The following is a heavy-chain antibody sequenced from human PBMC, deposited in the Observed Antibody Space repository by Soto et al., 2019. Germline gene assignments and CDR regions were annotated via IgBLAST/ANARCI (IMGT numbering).Heavy chain of an antibody. V-gene: IGHV3-23*01. CDR3: AKLVVLAVLTYYYYGMEL. D-gene: IGHD2-2*01. J-gene: IGHJ6*01. CDR1: VGTFSSYA. CDR2: ISGSGGST. Sequence: PGGSLRLSCASSVGTFSSYAMSCVRHSPGKWLEWVSAISGSGGSTYYADSVKGRFTISRDNSKNTLYLQMNSLRAEDTAVYYCAKLVVLAVLTYYYYGMELWGQGTTVIVS.